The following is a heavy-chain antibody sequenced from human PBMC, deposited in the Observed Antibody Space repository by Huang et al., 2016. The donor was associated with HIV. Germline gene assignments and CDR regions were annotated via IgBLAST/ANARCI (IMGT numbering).Heavy chain of an antibody. D-gene: IGHD6-6*01. J-gene: IGHJ4*02. V-gene: IGHV1-2*02. Sequence: QVQLVQSGAEVKNPGASVRVSCKASGYTFTDSTIHWGRQAPGQGLEWMGWINPKRGGTIYAQRFQGRITMTRDTTISTVHMDLRRIQSDDTAVYFCARDWSFGSSTSPADWGQGTLVTVSS. CDR1: GYTFTDST. CDR2: INPKRGGT. CDR3: ARDWSFGSSTSPAD.